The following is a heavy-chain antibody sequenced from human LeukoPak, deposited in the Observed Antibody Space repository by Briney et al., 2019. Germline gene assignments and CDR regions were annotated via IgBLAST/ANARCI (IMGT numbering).Heavy chain of an antibody. CDR1: GYKFTGYY. J-gene: IGHJ4*02. V-gene: IGHV1-2*02. CDR2: INPNSGGT. D-gene: IGHD6-13*01. Sequence: ASVKVSCKASGYKFTGYYMHWVRQAPGQGLEWMGWINPNSGGTNYAQKFQGRVTMTRDTSINTAYLDLSGLKSDDTAVYYCAREIWYYSQWGQGTLVTVSS. CDR3: AREIWYYSQ.